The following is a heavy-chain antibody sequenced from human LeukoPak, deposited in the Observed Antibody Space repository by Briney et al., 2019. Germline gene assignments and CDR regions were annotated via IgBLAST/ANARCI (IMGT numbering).Heavy chain of an antibody. CDR3: ARGEVVIASVLGY. Sequence: GGPLRLSCAASGFTFSSYWMSWVRQAPGKGLEWVANIKQDGSEKYYVDSVKGRFTISRDNAKNSLYLQMNSLRAEDTAVYYCARGEVVIASVLGYWGQGTLVTVSS. D-gene: IGHD3-22*01. CDR2: IKQDGSEK. CDR1: GFTFSSYW. V-gene: IGHV3-7*01. J-gene: IGHJ4*02.